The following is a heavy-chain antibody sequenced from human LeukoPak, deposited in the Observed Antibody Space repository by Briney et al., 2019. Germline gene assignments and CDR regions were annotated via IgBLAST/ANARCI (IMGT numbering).Heavy chain of an antibody. D-gene: IGHD3-3*01. CDR2: INLDGNGR. V-gene: IGHV3-7*01. CDR3: ARDTDDFQGLDI. CDR1: GFTFSSYA. J-gene: IGHJ3*02. Sequence: KPGGSLRLSCAASGFTFSSYAMSWVRQAQGKGLEWVANINLDGNGRFYVDSVKGRFTISRDNNKKSVYLQMNSLRAEDTAVYYCARDTDDFQGLDIWGQGTRVTVSS.